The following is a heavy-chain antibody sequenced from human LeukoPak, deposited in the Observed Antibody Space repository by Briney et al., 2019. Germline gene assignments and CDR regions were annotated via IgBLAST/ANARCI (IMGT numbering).Heavy chain of an antibody. CDR2: ISAYNGNT. J-gene: IGHJ3*02. Sequence: ASVKVSCKASGYTFTSYGISWVRQAPGQGLEWMGWISAYNGNTNYAQKLQGRVTMTTDTSTSTAYMELRSLRSDDTAVYYCARWSASTKHDAFDIWGQGTMVTVSS. D-gene: IGHD1-14*01. V-gene: IGHV1-18*01. CDR1: GYTFTSYG. CDR3: ARWSASTKHDAFDI.